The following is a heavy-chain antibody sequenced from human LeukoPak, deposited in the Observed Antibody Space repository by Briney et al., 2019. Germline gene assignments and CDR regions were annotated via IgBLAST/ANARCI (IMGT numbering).Heavy chain of an antibody. CDR2: IYYTGST. Sequence: SETLSLTCTVSGVSVNSTSYYWGWIRQPPGKGLEWIGTIYYTGSTSYNPSLKSRVTISVDTSKNQFSLKLSSVTAADTAVYYCAGSSSWNYFDYWGQGTLVTVSS. J-gene: IGHJ4*02. CDR3: AGSSSWNYFDY. V-gene: IGHV4-39*07. CDR1: GVSVNSTSYY. D-gene: IGHD6-13*01.